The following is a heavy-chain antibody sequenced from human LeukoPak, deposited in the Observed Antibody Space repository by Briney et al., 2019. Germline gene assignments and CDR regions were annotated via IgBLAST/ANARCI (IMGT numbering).Heavy chain of an antibody. Sequence: ASVKVSCKVSGYTLTELSMHWVRQAPGKGLEWMGGFDPEDGETIYAQKFQGRVTMTEDTSTDTAYTELSSLRSEDTAVYYCATLKDYVWGSYRRDYWGQGTLVTVSS. CDR3: ATLKDYVWGSYRRDY. CDR1: GYTLTELS. V-gene: IGHV1-24*01. D-gene: IGHD3-16*02. CDR2: FDPEDGET. J-gene: IGHJ4*02.